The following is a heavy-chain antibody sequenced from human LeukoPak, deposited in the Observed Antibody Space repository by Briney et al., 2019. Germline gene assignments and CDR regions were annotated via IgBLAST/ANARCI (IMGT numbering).Heavy chain of an antibody. CDR3: ARDRVDPVLLWFGELPLPMGV. J-gene: IGHJ6*03. Sequence: ASVKVSCKASGYTFTGYYMHWVRQAPGQGLEWMGWINPNSGGTNYAQKFQGRVTITADESTSTAYMELSSLRSEDTAVYYCARDRVDPVLLWFGELPLPMGVWGKGTTVTISS. CDR2: INPNSGGT. D-gene: IGHD3-10*01. CDR1: GYTFTGYY. V-gene: IGHV1-2*02.